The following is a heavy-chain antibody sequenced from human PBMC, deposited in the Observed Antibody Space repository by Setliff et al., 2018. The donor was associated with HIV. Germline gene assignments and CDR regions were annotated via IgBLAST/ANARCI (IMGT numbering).Heavy chain of an antibody. V-gene: IGHV3-21*01. CDR2: ISGSGTYT. Sequence: GESLKISCVTSGFTFTSHSMHWVRLRPGKGLEWVASISGSGTYTHYADSVKGRFTISRDNAKNSLYLQMNSLRAEDTAVYYCAREGSSSSWFDPWGQGTLVTVSS. CDR1: GFTFTSHS. CDR3: AREGSSSSWFDP. J-gene: IGHJ5*02. D-gene: IGHD6-6*01.